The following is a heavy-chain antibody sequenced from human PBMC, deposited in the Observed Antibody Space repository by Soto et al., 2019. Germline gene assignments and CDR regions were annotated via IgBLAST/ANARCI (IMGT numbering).Heavy chain of an antibody. V-gene: IGHV1-2*02. D-gene: IGHD5-12*01. CDR3: ARLGVATMAYYYGMDV. CDR1: GYTFTGYY. J-gene: IGHJ6*02. Sequence: GASLKVSCKASGYTFTGYYMHWVRQAPGQGLEWMGWINPNSGGTNYAQKFQGRVTMTRDTSISTAYMELSRLRSDDTAVYYCARLGVATMAYYYGMDVWGQETTVTVSS. CDR2: INPNSGGT.